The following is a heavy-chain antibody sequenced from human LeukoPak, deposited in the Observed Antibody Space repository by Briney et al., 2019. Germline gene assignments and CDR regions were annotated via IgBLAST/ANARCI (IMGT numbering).Heavy chain of an antibody. CDR1: GGSFSGYY. CDR2: INHSGST. V-gene: IGHV4-34*01. CDR3: PRGGRRDIVY. D-gene: IGHD5-12*01. J-gene: IGHJ4*01. Sequence: SETLSLTCAVYGGSFSGYYWSWIRQPPGKGLEWIGEINHSGSTNYNPSLKSRVTISVDTSKNQLSLNLSSVTAAYTAVYYCPRGGRRDIVYWGQGTLVTVSS.